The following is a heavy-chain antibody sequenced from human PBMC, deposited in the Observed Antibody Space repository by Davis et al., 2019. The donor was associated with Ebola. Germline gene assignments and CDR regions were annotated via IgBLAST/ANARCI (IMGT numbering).Heavy chain of an antibody. CDR2: INHSGST. V-gene: IGHV4-34*01. CDR3: ARPQGDSSGYYPYYFDY. J-gene: IGHJ4*02. CDR1: GGSFSGYY. Sequence: PSETLSLTCAVCGGSFSGYYWSWIRQPPGKGLEWIGEINHSGSTNYNPSLKSRVTISVDTSKNQFSLKLSSVTAADTAVYYCARPQGDSSGYYPYYFDYWGQGTLVTVSS. D-gene: IGHD3-22*01.